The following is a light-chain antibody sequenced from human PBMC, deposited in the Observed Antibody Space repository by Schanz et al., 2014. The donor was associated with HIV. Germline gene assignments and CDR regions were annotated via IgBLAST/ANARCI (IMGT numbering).Light chain of an antibody. J-gene: IGKJ2*01. CDR3: QQYDSSSYT. CDR2: GAS. CDR1: RSVSSD. Sequence: EIVLTQSPAPLSVSLGERAALSCRASRSVSSDLAWYRQKPGQAPSLLIYGASTRATGIPDRFSGSGSGTDFSLTISRLEPEDYAVYYCQQYDSSSYTYGQGTKLEIK. V-gene: IGKV3-20*01.